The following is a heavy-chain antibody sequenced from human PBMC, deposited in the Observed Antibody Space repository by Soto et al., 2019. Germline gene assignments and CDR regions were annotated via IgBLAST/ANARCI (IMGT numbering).Heavy chain of an antibody. D-gene: IGHD3-3*01. J-gene: IGHJ6*02. Sequence: QLVESGGGLVQPGGSLRLACKASGFDFSTYSMNWVRQAPGKGLEWIAYVSMDSDTIHYADSVKGRFTISRDDAENSLYLQMNILRDEDMATYYCARLYYDYVWGQGTTVTVSS. V-gene: IGHV3-48*02. CDR2: VSMDSDTI. CDR3: ARLYYDYV. CDR1: GFDFSTYS.